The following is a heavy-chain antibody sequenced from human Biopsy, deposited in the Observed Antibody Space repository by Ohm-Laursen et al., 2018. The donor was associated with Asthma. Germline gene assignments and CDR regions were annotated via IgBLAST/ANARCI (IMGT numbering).Heavy chain of an antibody. CDR1: GYNFISFA. CDR2: VNTGNGDT. CDR3: ARTYYDFLTGQVKDVFGV. J-gene: IGHJ3*01. D-gene: IGHD3-9*01. V-gene: IGHV1-3*04. Sequence: ASVKVSCKASGYNFISFAIHWVRQAPGQRLEWMGWVNTGNGDTKYSQKFQGRATITRDTPASTAYMELRSLRSEDTATYYCARTYYDFLTGQVKDVFGVWGQGTVVTVSS.